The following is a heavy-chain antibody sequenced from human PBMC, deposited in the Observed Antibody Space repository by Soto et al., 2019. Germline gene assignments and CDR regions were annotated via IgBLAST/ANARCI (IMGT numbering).Heavy chain of an antibody. CDR2: SSAYNGNR. CDR1: GYTFTSYG. V-gene: IGHV1-18*01. J-gene: IGHJ4*02. Sequence: ASVKVSCKASGYTFTSYGISWVRQAPGEGLEWMGWSSAYNGNRNYAQKLQGRVTMTTDTSTSTAYMELRSLRSDDTAVYYCARDGRRQWELLPYYFDYWGQGTMVTVSS. CDR3: ARDGRRQWELLPYYFDY. D-gene: IGHD1-26*01.